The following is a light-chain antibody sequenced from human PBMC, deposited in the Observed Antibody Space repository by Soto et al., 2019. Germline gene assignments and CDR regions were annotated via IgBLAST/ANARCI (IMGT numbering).Light chain of an antibody. Sequence: DIQLTQSPSLLSASVGDRVTITCRASHDISTYLAWYQQKPGKAPKLMIYEASTLQSGVPSRFSGSGSGTEFTLTITRLQPEDFATYYCQQSYSSPPTFGQGTKVDI. CDR3: QQSYSSPPT. V-gene: IGKV1-9*01. CDR2: EAS. CDR1: HDISTY. J-gene: IGKJ1*01.